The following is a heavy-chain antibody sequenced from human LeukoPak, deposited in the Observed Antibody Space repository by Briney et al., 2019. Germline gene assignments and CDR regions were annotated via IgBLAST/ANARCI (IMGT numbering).Heavy chain of an antibody. CDR2: INAGNGNT. CDR1: GYTFTSYA. D-gene: IGHD3-22*01. CDR3: ARENNYYDSSGYYH. J-gene: IGHJ5*02. V-gene: IGHV1-3*01. Sequence: ASVKVSCKASGYTFTSYAMHWVRQAPGQRLEWMGWINAGNGNTKYSQKFQGRVTITTDESTSTAYMELSSLRSEDTAVYYCARENNYYDSSGYYHWGQGTLVTVSS.